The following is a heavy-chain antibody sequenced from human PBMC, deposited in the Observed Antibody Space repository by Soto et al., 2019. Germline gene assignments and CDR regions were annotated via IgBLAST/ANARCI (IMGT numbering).Heavy chain of an antibody. D-gene: IGHD6-13*01. Sequence: LRLSCAASEFTFSTYAMSWVRQAPGKGLEWVSAISGSGGSTYYADSVKGRFTISRDTSKNTLYLQMNSLRAEDTALYYCAKSYSSNWYDYFDYWGQGTLVTVSS. CDR3: AKSYSSNWYDYFDY. CDR1: EFTFSTYA. J-gene: IGHJ4*02. CDR2: ISGSGGST. V-gene: IGHV3-23*01.